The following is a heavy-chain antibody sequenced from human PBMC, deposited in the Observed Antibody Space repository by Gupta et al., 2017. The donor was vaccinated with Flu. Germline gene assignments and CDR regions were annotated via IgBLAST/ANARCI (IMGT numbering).Heavy chain of an antibody. V-gene: IGHV3-21*01. CDR2: ISSSSSYI. CDR3: ARGDRGRGYYGMDV. D-gene: IGHD2-15*01. J-gene: IGHJ6*02. Sequence: RQAPGKGLEWVSSISSSSSYIYYADSVKGRFTISRDNAKNSLYLQMNSLRAEDTAVYYCARGDRGRGYYGMDVWGQGTTVTVSS.